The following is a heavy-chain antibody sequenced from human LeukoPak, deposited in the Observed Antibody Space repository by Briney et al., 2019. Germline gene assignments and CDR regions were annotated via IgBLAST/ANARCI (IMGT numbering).Heavy chain of an antibody. CDR2: IYSGGST. V-gene: IGHV3-53*01. CDR3: AKGEPGSYYDFWSGYSNWFDP. J-gene: IGHJ5*02. D-gene: IGHD3-3*01. Sequence: PGGSLRLSCAASGFTVSSNYMSWVRQAPGKGLEWVSVIYSGGSTYYADSVKGRFTISRDNSKNTLYLQMNSLRAEDTAVYYCAKGEPGSYYDFWSGYSNWFDPWGQGTLVTVSS. CDR1: GFTVSSNY.